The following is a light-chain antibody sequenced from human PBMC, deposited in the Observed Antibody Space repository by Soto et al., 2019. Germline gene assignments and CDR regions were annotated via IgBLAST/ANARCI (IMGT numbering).Light chain of an antibody. CDR2: GNS. CDR3: QSYDSSLSGPVV. Sequence: QTVVTQPPSVSGAPGQRVTISCNGSSSNIGAGYDVHWYQQLPGTAPKLLIYGNSNRPSGVPDRFSGSKSGTSASLAITGLQAEDEADYYCQSYDSSLSGPVVFGGGTKLTVL. J-gene: IGLJ2*01. V-gene: IGLV1-40*01. CDR1: SSNIGAGYD.